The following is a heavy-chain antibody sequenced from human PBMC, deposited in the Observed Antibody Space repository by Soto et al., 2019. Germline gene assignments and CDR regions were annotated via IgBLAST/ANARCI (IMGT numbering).Heavy chain of an antibody. V-gene: IGHV1-2*02. J-gene: IGHJ5*01. CDR3: ARGVGSGTYYNQYNWFDP. CDR2: IHPNSGDT. CDR1: GYIFTDYY. D-gene: IGHD3-10*01. Sequence: ASVKVSCKASGYIFTDYYMHWMRQAPGQGLEWMGWIHPNSGDTNYAQKFQGRVTMTRDTSRSTAYMELRSLRSDDTAVYYCARGVGSGTYYNQYNWFDPWGQGTTVTVSS.